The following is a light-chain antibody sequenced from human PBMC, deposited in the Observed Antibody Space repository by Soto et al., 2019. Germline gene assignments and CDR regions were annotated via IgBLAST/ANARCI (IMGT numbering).Light chain of an antibody. J-gene: IGKJ5*01. CDR2: DAY. CDR1: QSFRGL. V-gene: IGKV3-11*01. Sequence: EIVLTQYPVTLSLSQGERATLSCRASQSFRGLLAWYQQKPGHAPRLLIYDAYNRATGIPPRFSGSGSGTDFTLTISSLEPEDSAVYYCQQRHMWPITFGQGRRLEIK. CDR3: QQRHMWPIT.